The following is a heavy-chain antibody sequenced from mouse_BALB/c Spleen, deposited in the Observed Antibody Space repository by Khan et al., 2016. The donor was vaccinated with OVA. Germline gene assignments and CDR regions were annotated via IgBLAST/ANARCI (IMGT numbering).Heavy chain of an antibody. CDR2: INPYNGDT. V-gene: IGHV1-18*01. D-gene: IGHD3-2*02. J-gene: IGHJ2*01. CDR1: GYSFTDYT. CDR3: VRGGSLD. Sequence: VQLQQSGPELVKPGASMKISCKASGYSFTDYTMNWVMQSHGKILEWIGLINPYNGDTKYNQKFKDKATITVDRSSSTAYMVLLSLTSEDSAVIYCVRGGSLDWGQGTTLTVST.